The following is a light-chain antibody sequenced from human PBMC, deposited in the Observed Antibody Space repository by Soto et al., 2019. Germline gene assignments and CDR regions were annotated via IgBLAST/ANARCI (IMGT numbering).Light chain of an antibody. CDR2: DDR. J-gene: IGLJ2*01. V-gene: IGLV3-21*02. Sequence: SYELTQPPSVSVAPGQTARITCGGTNIGRKSVHWYQQKPGQAPVVVVYDDRDRPSGIPERFSGSNSGNTAALTISRVEDGDEADYYCQLWDSNSDNVVLGGGTKVTVI. CDR1: NIGRKS. CDR3: QLWDSNSDNVV.